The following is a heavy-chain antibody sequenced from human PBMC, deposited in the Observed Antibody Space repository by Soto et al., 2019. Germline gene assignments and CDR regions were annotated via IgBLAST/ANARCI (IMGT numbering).Heavy chain of an antibody. V-gene: IGHV3-30-3*01. D-gene: IGHD4-17*01. CDR1: GFTFSSYA. J-gene: IGHJ4*02. Sequence: QVQLVESGGGVVQPGRSLRLSCAASGFTFSSYAMHWVRQAPGKGLEWVAVISYDGSNKYYADSVKGRFTISRDNSKNTLYLQMNSLRAEDTAVYYCASDLGRYGDTPHDFDYWGQGTLVTVSS. CDR2: ISYDGSNK. CDR3: ASDLGRYGDTPHDFDY.